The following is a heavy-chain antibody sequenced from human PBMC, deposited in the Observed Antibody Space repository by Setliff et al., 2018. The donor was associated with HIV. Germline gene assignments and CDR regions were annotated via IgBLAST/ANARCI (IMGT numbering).Heavy chain of an antibody. V-gene: IGHV4-34*01. Sequence: SETLSLTCAVYGQSISGYYWSWIRQTPGKGLEWIGEINHGGDTNYNPSLKSRVTMSIDTSQNQFSLKLTSVTATDTAVYYCARHRYSSSINWFDPWGQGTLVTVS. CDR2: INHGGDT. CDR3: ARHRYSSSINWFDP. CDR1: GQSISGYY. D-gene: IGHD6-13*01. J-gene: IGHJ5*02.